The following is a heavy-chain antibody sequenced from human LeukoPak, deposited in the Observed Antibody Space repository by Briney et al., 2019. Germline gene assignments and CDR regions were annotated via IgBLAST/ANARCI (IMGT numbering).Heavy chain of an antibody. CDR2: INHSGST. J-gene: IGHJ4*02. D-gene: IGHD5-18*01. Sequence: PSETLSLTCAVYGGSFSGYYWSWIRQPPGKGLEWIGEINHSGSTNYNPSLKSRVTISVDTSKNQFSLKLSSVTAADTAVYYCARGILGAMVENQTNYFDYWGQGTLVTVSS. CDR3: ARGILGAMVENQTNYFDY. V-gene: IGHV4-34*01. CDR1: GGSFSGYY.